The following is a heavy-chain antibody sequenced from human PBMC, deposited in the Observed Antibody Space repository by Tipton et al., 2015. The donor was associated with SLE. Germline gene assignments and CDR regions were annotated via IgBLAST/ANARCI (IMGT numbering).Heavy chain of an antibody. CDR2: IYTNRDF. V-gene: IGHV4-4*07. CDR3: ARAIRFFDP. Sequence: TLSLTCTVSGDSISDSYWNWVRQPAGKGLEWIGRIYTNRDFNYNPSLKSRVSMSVDTSKSQFSLELTSVTAADTAVYYCARAIRFFDPWGQGALVTVSS. D-gene: IGHD2-2*02. J-gene: IGHJ5*02. CDR1: GDSISDSY.